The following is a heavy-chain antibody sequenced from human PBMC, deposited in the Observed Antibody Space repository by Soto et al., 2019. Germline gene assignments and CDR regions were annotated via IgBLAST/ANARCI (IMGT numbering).Heavy chain of an antibody. CDR3: ARDQGRGYSYGFDY. V-gene: IGHV3-23*01. CDR1: GFTFSSYA. D-gene: IGHD5-18*01. Sequence: GGSLRLSCAASGFTFSSYAMSWVRQAPGKGLEWVSGISGSGGSTYHADSVKGRFTISRDNSKNTLYLQMNSLRAEDTAVYYCARDQGRGYSYGFDYWGQGTLVTVSS. CDR2: ISGSGGST. J-gene: IGHJ4*02.